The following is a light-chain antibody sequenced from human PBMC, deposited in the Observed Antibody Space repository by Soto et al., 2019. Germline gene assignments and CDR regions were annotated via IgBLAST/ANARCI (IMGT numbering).Light chain of an antibody. V-gene: IGLV1-51*01. CDR2: AND. Sequence: QSVLTQPPSVSAAPGHKVTISCSGSSSNVGNNIVSWYQQLPGAVPKLLIYANDKRPSGIPDRFSGSKSGTSATLGITGLQTGDEADYYCATWDTSLSAVVFGGGTKLTVL. J-gene: IGLJ3*02. CDR1: SSNVGNNI. CDR3: ATWDTSLSAVV.